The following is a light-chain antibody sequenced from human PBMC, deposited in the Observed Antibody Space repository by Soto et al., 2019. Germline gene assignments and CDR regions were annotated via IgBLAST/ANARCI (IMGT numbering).Light chain of an antibody. V-gene: IGKV1-33*01. Sequence: DIQMTQSPSSLSASVGDRVTITCQASQDISYCLNWYQHSPGKAPKLLIYDASNLKTGVPSRFSGSGSGTDFTLTISSLQPEDIATYYCQQYENLPVFGPGTRVEIK. CDR1: QDISYC. CDR2: DAS. CDR3: QQYENLPV. J-gene: IGKJ1*01.